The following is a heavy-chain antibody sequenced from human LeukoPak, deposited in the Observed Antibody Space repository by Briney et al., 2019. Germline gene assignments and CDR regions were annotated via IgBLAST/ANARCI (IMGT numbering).Heavy chain of an antibody. Sequence: SETLSLTCAVYGGSFSGYYWSWIRQPPGKGLEWIGEINHSGSTNYNPSLKSRVTISVDTSKNQFSLKLSSVTAADTAVYYCARGPHYDILTGYYGYYYGMDVWGQGTTVTVSS. CDR3: ARGPHYDILTGYYGYYYGMDV. CDR1: GGSFSGYY. V-gene: IGHV4-34*01. J-gene: IGHJ6*02. CDR2: INHSGST. D-gene: IGHD3-9*01.